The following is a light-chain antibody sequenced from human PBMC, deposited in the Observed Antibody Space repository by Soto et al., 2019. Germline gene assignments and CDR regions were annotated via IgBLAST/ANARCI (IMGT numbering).Light chain of an antibody. CDR2: GAS. CDR1: QSVSRTY. V-gene: IGKV3-20*01. J-gene: IGKJ1*01. Sequence: EVVLTQSPGTLSLSPGERATLSCRSSQSVSRTYLSWYQQIPGQAPRLLIYGASTRATDIPDRFSCSGSGTDFTLTISRLEPEDFAVYYCQQYGSSHRTFGQGTKVDIK. CDR3: QQYGSSHRT.